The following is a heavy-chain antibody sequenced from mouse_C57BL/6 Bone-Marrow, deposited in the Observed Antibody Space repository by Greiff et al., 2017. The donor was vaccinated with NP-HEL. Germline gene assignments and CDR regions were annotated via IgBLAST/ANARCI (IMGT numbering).Heavy chain of an antibody. CDR2: INPGSGGT. Sequence: QVQLQQSGAELVRPGTSVKVSCKASGYAFTNYLIEWVKQRPGQGLEWIGVINPGSGGTNYNEKFKGKATLTADKSSRTASLQLSSLTSEDSAVYFCARGGIYYDYAWFAYWGQGTLVTVSA. V-gene: IGHV1-54*01. D-gene: IGHD2-4*01. CDR3: ARGGIYYDYAWFAY. CDR1: GYAFTNYL. J-gene: IGHJ3*01.